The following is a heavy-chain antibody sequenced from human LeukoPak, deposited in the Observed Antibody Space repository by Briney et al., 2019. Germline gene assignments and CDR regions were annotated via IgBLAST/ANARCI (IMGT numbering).Heavy chain of an antibody. CDR1: GYTFTGYY. CDR3: ARYYYDSSGSRIFDY. D-gene: IGHD3-22*01. Sequence: ASVKVSCKASGYTFTGYYMHWVRQAPGQGLEWMGWINPNSGGTNYAQKFQGRVTMTRDTSISTAYMELSRLRSDDTAVYYCARYYYDSSGSRIFDYRGQGTLVTVSS. J-gene: IGHJ4*02. CDR2: INPNSGGT. V-gene: IGHV1-2*02.